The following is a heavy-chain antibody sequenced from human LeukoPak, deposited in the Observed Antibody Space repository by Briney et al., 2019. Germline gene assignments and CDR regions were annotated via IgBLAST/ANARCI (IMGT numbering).Heavy chain of an antibody. CDR3: ARAGFRIHPFY. Sequence: ASVKVSCKASEDTFSNYDINWVRQATGQGLEWMGWMNPNSGNTGYAQKFQGRVTMTRNTSISSAYMELSSLRSEDTAVYYCARAGFRIHPFYWGQGTLVTVSS. J-gene: IGHJ4*02. V-gene: IGHV1-8*01. CDR2: MNPNSGNT. D-gene: IGHD3-10*01. CDR1: EDTFSNYD.